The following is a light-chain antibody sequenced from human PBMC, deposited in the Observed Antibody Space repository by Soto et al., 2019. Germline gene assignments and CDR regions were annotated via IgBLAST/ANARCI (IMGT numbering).Light chain of an antibody. CDR1: QSIGAW. Sequence: DIQMTQSPSTLSASVGDSVTITCRASQSIGAWLAWYQQKPGKAPKLLIYKASTLQTGVPSRFDGSGSGTEFTLTISSLQPDYFATYYCQHYAIFSTFGQGTKLEIK. J-gene: IGKJ2*01. V-gene: IGKV1-5*03. CDR3: QHYAIFST. CDR2: KAS.